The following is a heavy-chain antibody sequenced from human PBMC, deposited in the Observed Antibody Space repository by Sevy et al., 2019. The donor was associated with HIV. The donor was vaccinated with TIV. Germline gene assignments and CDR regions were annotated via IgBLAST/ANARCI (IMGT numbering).Heavy chain of an antibody. CDR2: ISGSGGST. J-gene: IGHJ4*02. CDR1: EFTFSSYA. Sequence: GGSLRLSCAASEFTFSSYAKSWVRQAPGKGLEWVSAISGSGGSTYYADSVKGRFTISRDNSKNTLYLQMNSLRAEDTAVYYCAKDRWELQYYWGQGTLVTVSS. D-gene: IGHD1-26*01. CDR3: AKDRWELQYY. V-gene: IGHV3-23*01.